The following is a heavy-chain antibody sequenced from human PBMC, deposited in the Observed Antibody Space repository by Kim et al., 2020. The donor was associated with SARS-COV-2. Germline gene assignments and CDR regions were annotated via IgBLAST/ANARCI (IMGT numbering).Heavy chain of an antibody. D-gene: IGHD2-15*01. V-gene: IGHV3-33*01. CDR2: IWYDGSNK. CDR3: ARDDCSREGYCIIGHFDY. Sequence: GGSLRLSCAASGFTFSSYGMHWVRQAPGKGLEWVAVIWYDGSNKYYADSVKGRFTISRDNSKNTLYLQMNSLRAEDTAVYYCARDDCSREGYCIIGHFDYWGQGTLVTVSS. CDR1: GFTFSSYG. J-gene: IGHJ4*02.